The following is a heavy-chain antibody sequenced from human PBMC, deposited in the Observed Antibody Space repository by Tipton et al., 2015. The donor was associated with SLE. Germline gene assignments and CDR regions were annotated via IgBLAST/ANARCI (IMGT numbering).Heavy chain of an antibody. CDR3: ASAPQAARNAFDI. D-gene: IGHD6-6*01. V-gene: IGHV4-31*03. CDR1: GGSISSGDYY. Sequence: TLSLTCTVSGGSISSGDYYWSWIRQHPGKGLEWIGYIYYSGSTHYNPSLKSRVTISVDTSKNQFSLKLSSVTAADTAVYYCASAPQAARNAFDIWGQGTMVTVSS. CDR2: IYYSGST. J-gene: IGHJ3*02.